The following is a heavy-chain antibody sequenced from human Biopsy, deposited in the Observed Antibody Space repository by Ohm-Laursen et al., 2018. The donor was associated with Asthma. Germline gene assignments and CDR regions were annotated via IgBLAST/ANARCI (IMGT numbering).Heavy chain of an antibody. Sequence: SVKVSCNDSGVALSGYTFEWVRQARGLGLEWIAWIVFASGATNYAQNFQDRLTVTRDMSAGLVSMELRGLSSTDTAVYYFAAGRTSLQGESLIWGQGTLVSVSS. CDR1: GVALSGYT. CDR2: IVFASGAT. CDR3: AAGRTSLQGESLI. V-gene: IGHV1-58*01. J-gene: IGHJ4*01. D-gene: IGHD2/OR15-2a*01.